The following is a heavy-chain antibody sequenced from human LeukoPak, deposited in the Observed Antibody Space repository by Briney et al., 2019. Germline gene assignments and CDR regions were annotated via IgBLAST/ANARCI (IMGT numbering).Heavy chain of an antibody. CDR2: IIASGGTT. CDR3: AKDHRVFDY. Sequence: PGGSLRLSCTASGFPFSSYAMSWFRQTPGKGLEWVSSIIASGGTTYYADSVKGRFTISRDNSKNTLYLQMNSLRAEDTAVYYCAKDHRVFDYWGQGTLVTVSS. V-gene: IGHV3-23*01. D-gene: IGHD6-13*01. CDR1: GFPFSSYA. J-gene: IGHJ4*02.